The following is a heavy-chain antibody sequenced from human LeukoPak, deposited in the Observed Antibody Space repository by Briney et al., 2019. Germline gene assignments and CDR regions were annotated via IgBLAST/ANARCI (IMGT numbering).Heavy chain of an antibody. Sequence: GGSLRLSCVASGFAFYNHAMSWVRQAPGKGLEWVSAISGSGGSTYYADSVRGRFTISRDNSKNTLYLQMNSLRAEDTAVYYCAKGDSGSSWAFDYWGQGTLVTVSS. J-gene: IGHJ4*02. D-gene: IGHD6-13*01. CDR1: GFAFYNHA. V-gene: IGHV3-23*01. CDR3: AKGDSGSSWAFDY. CDR2: ISGSGGST.